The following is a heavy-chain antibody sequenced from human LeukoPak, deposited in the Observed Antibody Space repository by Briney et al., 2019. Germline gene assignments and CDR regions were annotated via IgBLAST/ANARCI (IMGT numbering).Heavy chain of an antibody. J-gene: IGHJ4*02. CDR2: MYYSGST. Sequence: SQTLSLTCTVSGGSISGGDYYWSWIRQPPGKGLEWIGYMYYSGSTYYNPSLKSRVTISVDTSKNQFSLRLSSVIAADTAAYYCVRRMVGAIRPFDYWGQGTLVTVSS. CDR3: VRRMVGAIRPFDY. CDR1: GGSISGGDYY. D-gene: IGHD1-26*01. V-gene: IGHV4-30-4*01.